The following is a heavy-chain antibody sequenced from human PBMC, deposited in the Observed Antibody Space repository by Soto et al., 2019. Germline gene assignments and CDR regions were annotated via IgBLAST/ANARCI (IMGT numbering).Heavy chain of an antibody. V-gene: IGHV4-39*01. D-gene: IGHD2-2*02. CDR1: GGSISGSSYF. CDR2: IYYRGST. J-gene: IGHJ4*02. Sequence: QLQLQESGPGLVKPSETLSLTCTVSGGSISGSSYFWGWIHQPPGKGLEWIGSIYYRGSTYYNPSRKSRVTISVDTSKNQFSLELSSVTAADTAVYSCATIPATTSLADYWGQGTVVTVSS. CDR3: ATIPATTSLADY.